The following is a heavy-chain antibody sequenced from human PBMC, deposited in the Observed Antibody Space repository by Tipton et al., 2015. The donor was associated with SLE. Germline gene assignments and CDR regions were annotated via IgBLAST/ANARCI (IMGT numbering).Heavy chain of an antibody. Sequence: TLSLTCTVSGDSVSSGDNHWSWIRQPPGKGLEWIGYISRSGRTNYNPSLKSRAIVSVDTSKNQFSLRLSSVTAADTAVYFCARGRLVFPFDYWGQGTQVTVSS. J-gene: IGHJ4*02. CDR3: ARGRLVFPFDY. V-gene: IGHV4-61*08. CDR1: GDSVSSGDNH. CDR2: ISRSGRT. D-gene: IGHD6-19*01.